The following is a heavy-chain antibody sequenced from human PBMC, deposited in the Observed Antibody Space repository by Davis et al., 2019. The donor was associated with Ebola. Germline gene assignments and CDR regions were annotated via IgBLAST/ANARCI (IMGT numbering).Heavy chain of an antibody. CDR2: INHSGGT. CDR1: GGSISSGGYY. J-gene: IGHJ4*02. CDR3: ASPRQYYDGRGYYYYYFES. Sequence: SETLSLTCTVSGGSISSGGYYWSWIRQPPGKGLEWIGEINHSGGTKYNPSLKSRVIISADTSKNQFSLKLNSVTAAATAVYYCASPRQYYDGRGYYYYYFESWGQGSLVTVSS. V-gene: IGHV4-34*01. D-gene: IGHD3-22*01.